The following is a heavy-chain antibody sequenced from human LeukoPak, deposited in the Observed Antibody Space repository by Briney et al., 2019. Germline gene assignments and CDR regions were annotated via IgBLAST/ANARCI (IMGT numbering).Heavy chain of an antibody. CDR1: GYTFTSYG. Sequence: ASLKLSCKASGYTFTSYGISWVRQAPGQGLEWMGWISAYNGNTNYAQMLQGRVTMTTDTSTSTAYMELRSLRSDDTAVYYCARDIVATKDAFDIWGQGTMVTVSS. V-gene: IGHV1-18*01. J-gene: IGHJ3*02. D-gene: IGHD5-12*01. CDR3: ARDIVATKDAFDI. CDR2: ISAYNGNT.